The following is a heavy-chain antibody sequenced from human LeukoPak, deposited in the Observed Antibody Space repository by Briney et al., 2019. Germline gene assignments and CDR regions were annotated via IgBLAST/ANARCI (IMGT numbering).Heavy chain of an antibody. Sequence: ASVKVSCKASGGTFSNYAISWVRQAPGQGLEWMGWISAYNGNTNYVQKLQGRVTMTTDTSTSTAYMELRSLRSDDTAVYYCARDYQAGVDYYYYVMDVWGQGTTVTVSS. D-gene: IGHD6-13*01. CDR1: GGTFSNYA. J-gene: IGHJ6*02. CDR3: ARDYQAGVDYYYYVMDV. V-gene: IGHV1-18*01. CDR2: ISAYNGNT.